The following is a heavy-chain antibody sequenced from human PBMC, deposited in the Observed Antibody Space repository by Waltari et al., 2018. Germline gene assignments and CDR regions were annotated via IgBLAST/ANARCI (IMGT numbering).Heavy chain of an antibody. Sequence: EVQLMESGGGLVKPGGSLRLSCAASGFTSSSYAMDWVRKAPGKGLEWVSSINVDGLTFYADSVEGRFRISRDNNENSLYLKMNNLGVEDTAVYYCASAQRGYYDEYFTHWGQGILVSVSS. CDR3: ASAQRGYYDEYFTH. CDR2: INVDGLT. V-gene: IGHV3-21*02. D-gene: IGHD3-3*01. CDR1: GFTSSSYA. J-gene: IGHJ4*02.